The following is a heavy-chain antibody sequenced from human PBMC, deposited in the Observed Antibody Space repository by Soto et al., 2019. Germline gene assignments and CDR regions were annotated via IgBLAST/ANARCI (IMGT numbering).Heavy chain of an antibody. D-gene: IGHD6-19*01. V-gene: IGHV3-23*01. CDR2: ISGSGGST. Sequence: EVQLLESGGGLVQPGGSLRLSCAASGFTFSSYAMSWVRQAPGKGLEWVSAISGSGGSTYYADSVKGRFTIPRDNSKNTLYVQMNSLRAEDTAVYYCAKLDSSGWGEYYFDYWGQGTLVTVSS. CDR1: GFTFSSYA. CDR3: AKLDSSGWGEYYFDY. J-gene: IGHJ4*02.